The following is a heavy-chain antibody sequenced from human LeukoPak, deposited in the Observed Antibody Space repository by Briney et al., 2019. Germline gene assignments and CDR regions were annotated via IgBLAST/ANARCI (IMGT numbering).Heavy chain of an antibody. D-gene: IGHD4-17*01. CDR1: GFTFSTSW. V-gene: IGHV3-49*04. Sequence: GGSLRLSCEVSGFTFSTSWMRLVRQAPGNGVGWVGFIRSKADGGTTEYAASVEGRLTISRDDSNSNAYLQMNSLKTEDTAVYYCTRELGYGAIIGAFDIWGQGTMVTVSS. CDR3: TRELGYGAIIGAFDI. CDR2: IRSKADGGTT. J-gene: IGHJ3*02.